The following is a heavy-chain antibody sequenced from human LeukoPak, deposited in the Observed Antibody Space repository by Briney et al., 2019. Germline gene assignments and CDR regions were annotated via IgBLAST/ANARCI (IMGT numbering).Heavy chain of an antibody. CDR1: GFTFSSYS. D-gene: IGHD3-16*01. CDR3: ARDRLGAMLFFDS. Sequence: GGSLRLSCAASGFTFSSYSMNWVRQAPGKGLEWVSSISSSSSYIYYADSVKGRFTISRDNAKNSLYLQMNSLRVEDTALYYCARDRLGAMLFFDSWGQGTLVTVSS. V-gene: IGHV3-21*04. J-gene: IGHJ4*02. CDR2: ISSSSSYI.